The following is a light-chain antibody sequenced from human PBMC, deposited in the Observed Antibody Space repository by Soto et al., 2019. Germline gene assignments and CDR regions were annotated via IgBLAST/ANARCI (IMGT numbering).Light chain of an antibody. CDR3: QHHNSYPLT. Sequence: DIQMTQSPSSLSASVGDRVTITCRASQGIRNDLAWYQQEPGKAPKRLIYAASTLQSGVPSRFSGSGSGTEFTLTISSLQPEDFAGYYCQHHNSYPLTFGQGTKVDIK. J-gene: IGKJ1*01. V-gene: IGKV1-17*01. CDR1: QGIRND. CDR2: AAS.